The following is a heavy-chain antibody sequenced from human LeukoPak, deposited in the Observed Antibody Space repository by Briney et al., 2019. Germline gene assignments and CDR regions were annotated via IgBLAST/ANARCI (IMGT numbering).Heavy chain of an antibody. D-gene: IGHD3-22*01. Sequence: SETLSLTCAVSGGSISSNNWWSWVRPPPGKGLEWIGEIYCTGSTNYNPSLKSRVTISLDKSKNQFSLKLSSVTAADTAVYYCARVALYESSGHNYFDYWGQGTLVTVSS. CDR2: IYCTGST. V-gene: IGHV4-4*02. CDR1: GGSISSNNW. J-gene: IGHJ4*02. CDR3: ARVALYESSGHNYFDY.